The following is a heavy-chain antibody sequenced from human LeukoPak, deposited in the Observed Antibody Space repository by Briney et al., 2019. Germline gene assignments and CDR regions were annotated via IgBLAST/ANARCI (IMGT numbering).Heavy chain of an antibody. D-gene: IGHD2-2*01. J-gene: IGHJ5*02. CDR1: GVSISNYY. Sequence: SETLSLTCTVSGVSISNYYWSWLRQPPGKGLEWIGYIYYSGSNNYNTSLKGRVTISVDTSKKQFSLKLSSVTAADTALYYCARHERCGSTTCSTGRWFDPWGQGTLVTVSS. CDR2: IYYSGSN. V-gene: IGHV4-59*08. CDR3: ARHERCGSTTCSTGRWFDP.